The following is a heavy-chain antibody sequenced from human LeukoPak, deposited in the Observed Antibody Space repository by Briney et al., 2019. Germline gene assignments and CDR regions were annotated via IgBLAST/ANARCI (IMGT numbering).Heavy chain of an antibody. J-gene: IGHJ5*02. CDR3: ARGYCTGGSCSGAWFDP. CDR2: INPNSGGT. D-gene: IGHD2-15*01. CDR1: GYTLTDYH. Sequence: ASVKVSCKASGYTLTDYHMHWVRQAPGQGLEWMGWINPNSGGTNYAQKFQGRVTMTRDTSINTAYIELNRLRSDDTAVYYCARGYCTGGSCSGAWFDPWGQGTLVTVSS. V-gene: IGHV1-2*02.